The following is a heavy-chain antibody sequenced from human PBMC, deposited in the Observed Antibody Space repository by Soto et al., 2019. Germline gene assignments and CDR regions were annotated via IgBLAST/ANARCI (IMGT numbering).Heavy chain of an antibody. V-gene: IGHV3-30*18. Sequence: QVQLVESGGGVVQPGRSLRLSCAASGFTFSSYGMHWVRQAPGKGLEWVAVISYDGSNKYYADSVKGRFTISRDNSKNTLYLQMKSLRAEDTAVYYCAKDTAYYYDSSGYYGGFDYWGQGTLVTVSS. D-gene: IGHD3-22*01. CDR1: GFTFSSYG. CDR2: ISYDGSNK. J-gene: IGHJ4*02. CDR3: AKDTAYYYDSSGYYGGFDY.